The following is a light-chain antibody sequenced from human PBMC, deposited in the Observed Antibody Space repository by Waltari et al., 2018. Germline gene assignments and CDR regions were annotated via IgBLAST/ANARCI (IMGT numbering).Light chain of an antibody. CDR3: QVWDTSIDLSV. V-gene: IGLV3-21*04. J-gene: IGLJ1*01. Sequence: SYVLTQAPSVSVAPGEPARITRGGNNIADKNVHWYQQKPGQAPVLVIFYDSDRPSGIPERFSGSNSGNTATLTISRAEAGDEADYYCQVWDTSIDLSVFGTGTKVTVL. CDR1: NIADKN. CDR2: YDS.